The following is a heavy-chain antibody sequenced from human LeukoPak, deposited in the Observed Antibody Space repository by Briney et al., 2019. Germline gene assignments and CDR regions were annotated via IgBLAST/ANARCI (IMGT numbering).Heavy chain of an antibody. CDR2: ISAYNGNT. CDR1: GYTFTTYG. CDR3: ARDSSSYDYVWGSYRSQSWFDP. D-gene: IGHD3-16*02. Sequence: ASVKVSCKASGYTFTTYGISWVRQAPGQGLEWMGWISAYNGNTNYAQKLQGRVTMTTDTSTSTVYMELRSLRSDDTAVYYCARDSSSYDYVWGSYRSQSWFDPWGQGTLVTVSS. J-gene: IGHJ5*02. V-gene: IGHV1-18*01.